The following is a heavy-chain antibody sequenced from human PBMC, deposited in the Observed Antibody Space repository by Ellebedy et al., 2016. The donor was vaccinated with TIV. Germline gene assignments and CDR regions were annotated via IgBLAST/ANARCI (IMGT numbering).Heavy chain of an antibody. CDR2: FDPEDGET. D-gene: IGHD3-10*01. CDR1: GYTLTELS. V-gene: IGHV1-24*01. CDR3: ATRGATYYYGSGSYDT. J-gene: IGHJ5*02. Sequence: AASVKVSCKVSGYTLTELSMHWVRQAPGKGLEWMGGFDPEDGETIYAQKFQGRVTMTEDTSTDTAYMELSSLRSEDTAVYYCATRGATYYYGSGSYDTWGQGTLVTVSS.